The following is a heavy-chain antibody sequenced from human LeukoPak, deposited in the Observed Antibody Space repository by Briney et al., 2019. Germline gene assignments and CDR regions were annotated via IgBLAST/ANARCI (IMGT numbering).Heavy chain of an antibody. D-gene: IGHD7-27*01. CDR3: ANWGDAFDI. J-gene: IGHJ3*02. CDR1: GASISSHY. CDR2: IYYGEST. V-gene: IGHV4-59*11. Sequence: SETLSLTCTVSGASISSHYWNWIRQPPGKGLEWIGYIYYGESTNYNPSLKSRVTMSVDRSKSQFSLNLSSVTAAGTAVYYCANWGDAFDIWGQGTMVTVSS.